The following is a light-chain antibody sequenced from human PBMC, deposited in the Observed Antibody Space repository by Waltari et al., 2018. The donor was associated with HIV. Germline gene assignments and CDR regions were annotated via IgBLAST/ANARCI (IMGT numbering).Light chain of an antibody. J-gene: IGKJ2*01. CDR1: QSPLHSNGYNY. Sequence: DIVMTQSPLPLPVTPGEPASISCRSRQSPLHSNGYNYLDWYLQKPGQSPQLLIYLGSNRASGVPDRFSGSGSGTDFTLKISRVEAEDVGVYYCMQALQTRYTFGQGTKLEIK. CDR3: MQALQTRYT. V-gene: IGKV2-28*01. CDR2: LGS.